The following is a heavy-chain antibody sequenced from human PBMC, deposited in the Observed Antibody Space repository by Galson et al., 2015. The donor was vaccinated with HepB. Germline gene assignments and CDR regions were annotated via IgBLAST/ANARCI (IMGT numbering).Heavy chain of an antibody. J-gene: IGHJ6*03. V-gene: IGHV3-48*01. CDR1: GFTFRSYS. Sequence: LRLSCAASGFTFRSYSMNWVRQAPGKGLEWVSYISSSSSTIYYADSVEGRFTISRDNAKNSLYLQMNSLRAEDTAVYYCARRLTGTTWTYYYYYMDVWGKGTTVTVSS. CDR3: ARRLTGTTWTYYYYYMDV. D-gene: IGHD1-7*01. CDR2: ISSSSSTI.